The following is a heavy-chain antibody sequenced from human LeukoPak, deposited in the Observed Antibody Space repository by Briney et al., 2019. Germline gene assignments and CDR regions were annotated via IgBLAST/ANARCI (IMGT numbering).Heavy chain of an antibody. Sequence: ASVKVSCKASGYTFTGYYMHWVRQAPGQGREWMGLINPNSGGTNYAQKFQGRVTMTRDTSISTAYMELSRLRSDDTAVYYCARELVKQLVWDYWGQGTLVTVSS. CDR1: GYTFTGYY. CDR3: ARELVKQLVWDY. V-gene: IGHV1-2*06. CDR2: INPNSGGT. D-gene: IGHD6-13*01. J-gene: IGHJ4*02.